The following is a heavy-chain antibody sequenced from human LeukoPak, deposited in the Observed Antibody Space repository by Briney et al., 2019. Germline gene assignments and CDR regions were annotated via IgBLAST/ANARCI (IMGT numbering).Heavy chain of an antibody. J-gene: IGHJ5*02. V-gene: IGHV3-64*01. Sequence: PGGSLRLSCAASGFTFSSYAMHWVRQAPGKGLEYVSAISSNGGSTYYANSVKGRFTISRDNSKNTLYLQMGSLRAEDMAVYYCARVVFDCSGTSCHDGGYNWFDPWGQGTLVTVSA. CDR1: GFTFSSYA. CDR3: ARVVFDCSGTSCHDGGYNWFDP. D-gene: IGHD2-2*01. CDR2: ISSNGGST.